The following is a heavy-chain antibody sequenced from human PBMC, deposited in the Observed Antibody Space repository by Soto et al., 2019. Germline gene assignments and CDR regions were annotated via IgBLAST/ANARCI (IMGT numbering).Heavy chain of an antibody. J-gene: IGHJ6*02. Sequence: KPCRPLSLTCAVYGESFSGYYWSWIRQPPGKGLEWIGEINHSGSTNYNPSLKSRVTISVDTSKNKFSPKLSSVTAADTAVYYCARGRKRNGRDVWGQGTTGT. CDR2: INHSGST. CDR1: GESFSGYY. CDR3: ARGRKRNGRDV. V-gene: IGHV4-34*01. D-gene: IGHD2-8*01.